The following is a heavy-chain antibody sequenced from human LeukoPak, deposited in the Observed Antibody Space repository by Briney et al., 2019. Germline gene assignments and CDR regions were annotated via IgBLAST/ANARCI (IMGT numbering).Heavy chain of an antibody. D-gene: IGHD4-11*01. CDR1: GGSISSYY. J-gene: IGHJ6*02. Sequence: SETLSLTCTVSGGSISSYYWSWIRQPPGKGLEWIGYTYNSGSTNYNPFLKSRVTISVDTSKNQFSLKLSSVTAADTAVYYCARCSQINYNNSFYYYYGMDVWGQGTTVTVSS. V-gene: IGHV4-59*01. CDR2: TYNSGST. CDR3: ARCSQINYNNSFYYYYGMDV.